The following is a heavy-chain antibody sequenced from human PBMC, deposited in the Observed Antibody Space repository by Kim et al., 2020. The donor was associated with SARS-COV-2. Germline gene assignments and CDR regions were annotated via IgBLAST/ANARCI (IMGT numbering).Heavy chain of an antibody. CDR1: GGTFSSYA. D-gene: IGHD2-21*02. J-gene: IGHJ6*02. V-gene: IGHV1-69*13. CDR3: ARVDCGGDCYPSAYYYYYGRDV. CDR2: FIPIFGTA. Sequence: SVKVSCKASGGTFSSYAISWVRQAPGQGLEWMGGFIPIFGTANYAQKFQGRATITADESTSTAYMELSSLRSEDTAVYYCARVDCGGDCYPSAYYYYYGRDVWGQGTTVTVSS.